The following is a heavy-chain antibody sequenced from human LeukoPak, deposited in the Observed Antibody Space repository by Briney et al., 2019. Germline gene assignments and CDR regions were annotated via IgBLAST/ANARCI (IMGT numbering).Heavy chain of an antibody. Sequence: PGGSLRLSCVPSGFTFDGYWMHWVRQLPGKGLVWISDINTDGSRTRYANSVRGRLTISRDNAKNTVYLQMNSLRADDTGIFYCLRGELPPGVGHWGQGTLVTVSS. CDR1: GFTFDGYW. D-gene: IGHD1-1*01. V-gene: IGHV3-74*01. CDR3: LRGELPPGVGH. CDR2: INTDGSRT. J-gene: IGHJ4*02.